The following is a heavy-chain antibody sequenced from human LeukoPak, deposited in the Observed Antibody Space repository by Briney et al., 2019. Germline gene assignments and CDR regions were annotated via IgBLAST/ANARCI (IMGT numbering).Heavy chain of an antibody. Sequence: EGSLRLSCAASGFTFSSYAINWVRQAPGKGLEWVSTVSGTGDSTYYADSVKGRFTISRDNSKNTLYMQMNSLRAEDTAVYFCAKRGSSSWSAFDYWGQGTLVTVSS. J-gene: IGHJ4*02. CDR3: AKRGSSSWSAFDY. CDR1: GFTFSSYA. CDR2: VSGTGDST. V-gene: IGHV3-23*01. D-gene: IGHD6-13*01.